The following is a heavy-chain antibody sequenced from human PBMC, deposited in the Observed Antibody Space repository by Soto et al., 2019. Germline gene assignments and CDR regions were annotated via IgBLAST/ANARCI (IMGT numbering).Heavy chain of an antibody. D-gene: IGHD1-26*01. V-gene: IGHV3-23*01. Sequence: GGSLRLSCAASGFTFSSYAMSWVRQAPGKGLEWVSAISGRGGSTYYADSVKGRFTISRDNSKNTLYLQMNSLRAEDTAVYYCAKDSGSYWITYYFDYWGQGTLVTVSS. CDR1: GFTFSSYA. CDR3: AKDSGSYWITYYFDY. CDR2: ISGRGGST. J-gene: IGHJ4*02.